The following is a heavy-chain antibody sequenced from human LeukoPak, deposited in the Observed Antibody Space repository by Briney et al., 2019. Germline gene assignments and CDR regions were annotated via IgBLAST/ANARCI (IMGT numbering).Heavy chain of an antibody. CDR3: AKGDAAGAYRTDF. Sequence: GGSLRLSCVASGISLRSYSVHWVRQAPGKGLEWVALTSHDESNKKYADSVRGRCTISRDNSRDTVFLQLSNLRHEDTAVYYCAKGDAAGAYRTDFWGPGARVTVSS. J-gene: IGHJ4*02. CDR2: TSHDESNK. CDR1: GISLRSYS. D-gene: IGHD6-13*01. V-gene: IGHV3-30-3*01.